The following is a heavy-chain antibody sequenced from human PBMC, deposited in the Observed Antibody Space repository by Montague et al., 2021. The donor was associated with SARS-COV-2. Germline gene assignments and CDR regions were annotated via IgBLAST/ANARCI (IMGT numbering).Heavy chain of an antibody. CDR3: ARDRRGMAMAGRAYYYYYMDV. V-gene: IGHV4-61*09. Sequence: TLSLTCSVSCPSISSANDYWTWIRQPAGKGLEWIGHISTSGSSSYNPSLKSRVTIILDTSKQQFSLELTSVTAADTAVYYCARDRRGMAMAGRAYYYYYMDVWGKGTTVTVSS. CDR2: ISTSGSS. J-gene: IGHJ6*03. CDR1: CPSISSANDY. D-gene: IGHD6-19*01.